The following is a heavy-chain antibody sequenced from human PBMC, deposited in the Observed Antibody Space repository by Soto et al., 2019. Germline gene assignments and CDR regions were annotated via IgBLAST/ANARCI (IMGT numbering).Heavy chain of an antibody. D-gene: IGHD2-21*02. V-gene: IGHV4-31*03. CDR1: GGSNSSGGYY. J-gene: IGHJ5*02. CDR3: ARFYGGNSGDWFDP. Sequence: SETLSLTCTVSGGSNSSGGYYWSWIRQHPGKGLEWIGYIYYSGSTYYNPSLKSRVTISVDTPKNQFSLKLSSVTAADTAVYYCARFYGGNSGDWFDPWGQGTLVTVSS. CDR2: IYYSGST.